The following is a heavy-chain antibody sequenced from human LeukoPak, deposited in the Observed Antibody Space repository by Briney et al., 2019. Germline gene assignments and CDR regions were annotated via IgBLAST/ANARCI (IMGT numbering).Heavy chain of an antibody. CDR2: INHSGST. D-gene: IGHD6-13*01. CDR3: ARGRRWAAAGIAY. J-gene: IGHJ4*02. Sequence: SETLSLTCAVYGGSFSGYYWSWIRQPPGKGLERIGEINHSGSTNYNPSLKSRVTISVDTSKNQFSLRLSSVTAADTAVYYCARGRRWAAAGIAYWGQGTLVTVSS. V-gene: IGHV4-34*01. CDR1: GGSFSGYY.